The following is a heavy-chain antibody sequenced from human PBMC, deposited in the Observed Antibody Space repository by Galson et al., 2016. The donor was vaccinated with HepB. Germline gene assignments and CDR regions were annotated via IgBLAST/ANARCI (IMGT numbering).Heavy chain of an antibody. CDR3: ARTVYYGSGSYYNVGSVMDV. CDR1: GGTFSSYA. V-gene: IGHV1-69*13. D-gene: IGHD3-10*01. CDR2: IIPIFGTA. Sequence: SVKVSCKASGGTFSSYAISWVRQAPGQGLEWMGGIIPIFGTANYAQKFQGRVTITADESTSTAYMELSSLRSEDTALYYFARTVYYGSGSYYNVGSVMDVWGQGTTVTVSS. J-gene: IGHJ6*02.